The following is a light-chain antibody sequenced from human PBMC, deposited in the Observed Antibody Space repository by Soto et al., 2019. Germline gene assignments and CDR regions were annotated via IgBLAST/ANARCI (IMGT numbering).Light chain of an antibody. CDR2: GSS. CDR3: QQYGSSGT. V-gene: IGKV3-20*01. Sequence: EIVLTQSPGTLSLSPGERATLSCRASQNVASNYLAWYQQKPGQAPRLLIYGSSIRGAGIPDRFSGSGSGTDFTLTISRLEPEDFAVYYCQQYGSSGTFGQGTKVDI. J-gene: IGKJ1*01. CDR1: QNVASNY.